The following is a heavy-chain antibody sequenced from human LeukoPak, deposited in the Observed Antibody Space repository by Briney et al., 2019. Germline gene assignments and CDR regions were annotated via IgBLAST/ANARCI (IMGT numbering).Heavy chain of an antibody. D-gene: IGHD6-25*01. J-gene: IGHJ4*02. V-gene: IGHV1-2*02. CDR3: AREVAATQSDDY. Sequence: ASVKVSCKASGYTFTGYYMHWVRQAPGQGLEWMGWINPNSGGTNYAQKFQGRVTMTRDTSISTAYMELSRLRSDDTAVYYCAREVAATQSDDYWGQGTLVTVSS. CDR1: GYTFTGYY. CDR2: INPNSGGT.